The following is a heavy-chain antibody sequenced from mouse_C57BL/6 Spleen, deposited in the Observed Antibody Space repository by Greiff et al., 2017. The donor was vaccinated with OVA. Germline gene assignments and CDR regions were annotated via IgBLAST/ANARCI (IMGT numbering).Heavy chain of an antibody. Sequence: QVQLQQPGAELVKPGASVKLSCKASGYTFTSYWMHWVKQRPGQGLEWIGMIHPNSGSTNYNEKFKSKATLTVDKSSSEAYMQLSSMTSEDSAVYCCAREGDYFDYWGQGTTLTVSS. CDR3: AREGDYFDY. V-gene: IGHV1-64*01. CDR2: IHPNSGST. CDR1: GYTFTSYW. J-gene: IGHJ2*01. D-gene: IGHD3-3*01.